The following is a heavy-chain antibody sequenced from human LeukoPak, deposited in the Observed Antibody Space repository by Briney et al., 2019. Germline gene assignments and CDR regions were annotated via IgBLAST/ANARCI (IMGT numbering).Heavy chain of an antibody. CDR3: ARGPAGTHRFDS. V-gene: IGHV3-53*01. Sequence: PGGSLRLSCAASGFTVSSNYMNWVRQGPGKGLEWVSVIYNDGGTYYADSVKGRFTISRDNSKNTLSLQMNNLRAEDTAMYYCARGPAGTHRFDSWGQGTLVTVSS. CDR2: IYNDGGT. CDR1: GFTVSSNY. J-gene: IGHJ4*02. D-gene: IGHD3-16*02.